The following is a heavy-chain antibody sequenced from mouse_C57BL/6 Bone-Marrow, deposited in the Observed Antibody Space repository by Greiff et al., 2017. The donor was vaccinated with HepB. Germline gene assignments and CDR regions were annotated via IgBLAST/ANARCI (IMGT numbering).Heavy chain of an antibody. Sequence: EVKLVESGGGLVQPGGSLKLSCAASGFTFSDYYMYWVRQTPEKRLEWVAYISNGGGSTYYPDTVKGRFTISRDNAKNTLYVQMSRLKSEDTAMYYCARQYDWYFDVWGTGTTVTVSS. J-gene: IGHJ1*03. CDR2: ISNGGGST. V-gene: IGHV5-12*01. CDR3: ARQYDWYFDV. CDR1: GFTFSDYY.